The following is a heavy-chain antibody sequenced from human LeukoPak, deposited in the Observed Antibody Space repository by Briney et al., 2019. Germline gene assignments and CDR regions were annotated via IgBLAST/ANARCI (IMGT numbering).Heavy chain of an antibody. V-gene: IGHV3-23*01. J-gene: IGHJ4*02. D-gene: IGHD3-10*01. CDR1: GFTFSSYA. CDR2: ITGSGSTT. Sequence: PGGSLRLSCAASGFTFSSYAMIWVRQTPGKGLEWVSGITGSGSTTYYVDSVKGRFTISRDNSKNTVFLQMNSQRAEDTAVYYCVKSRYTYSSSGDYWGQGTLVTVSS. CDR3: VKSRYTYSSSGDY.